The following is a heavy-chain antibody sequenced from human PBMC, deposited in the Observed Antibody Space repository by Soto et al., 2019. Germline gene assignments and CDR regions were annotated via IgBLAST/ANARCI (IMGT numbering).Heavy chain of an antibody. D-gene: IGHD3-16*02. CDR1: GHNFATYW. CDR3: VRHDRHRLCRKLDY. V-gene: IGHV5-51*01. CDR2: IYPGDSDT. Sequence: GESLKISCKDFGHNFATYWIGWVRQMPGIGLEYMGIIYPGDSDTRYSPSFQGQVTISADKSISTAYLQWSSLKASDTAMYYCVRHDRHRLCRKLDYWGKGTQFT. J-gene: IGHJ4*02.